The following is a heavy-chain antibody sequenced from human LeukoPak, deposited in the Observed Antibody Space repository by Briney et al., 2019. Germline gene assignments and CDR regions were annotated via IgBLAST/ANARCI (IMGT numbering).Heavy chain of an antibody. Sequence: GASVKVSCKASGGTFSSYVFSWVRQAPGQGLEWMGWISAYNGNTNYAQKLQGRVTMTTDTSTSTAYMELRSLRSDDTAVYYCARASYYYGSGSYWGSGYYYYMDVWGKGTTVTVSS. CDR2: ISAYNGNT. D-gene: IGHD3-10*01. V-gene: IGHV1-18*01. J-gene: IGHJ6*03. CDR1: GGTFSSYV. CDR3: ARASYYYGSGSYWGSGYYYYMDV.